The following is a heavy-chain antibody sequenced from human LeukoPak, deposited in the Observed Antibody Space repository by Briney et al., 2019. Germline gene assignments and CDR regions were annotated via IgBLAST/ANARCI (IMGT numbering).Heavy chain of an antibody. J-gene: IGHJ2*01. D-gene: IGHD4-17*01. CDR3: ARDGDEPTWYFDL. CDR1: GLTFSSYE. V-gene: IGHV3-48*03. Sequence: SGGSLRLSCAASGLTFSSYEMNWVRQAPGKGLEWVSYISSSGSTIYYADSVKGRFTISRDNAKNSLYLQMNSLRAEDTAVYYCARDGDEPTWYFDLWGRGTLVTVSS. CDR2: ISSSGSTI.